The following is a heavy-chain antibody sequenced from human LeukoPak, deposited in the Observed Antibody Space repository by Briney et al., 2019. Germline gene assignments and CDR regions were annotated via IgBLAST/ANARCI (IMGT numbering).Heavy chain of an antibody. CDR3: AKDMAVGAWAYYYGMDV. Sequence: GRSLRLSCAASGFTFDDYAMHWVRQAPGKGLEWVSGISWNSGSIGYADSVKGRFTISRDNAKNSLYLQMNSLRAEDTALYYCAKDMAVGAWAYYYGMDVWGQGTTVTVSS. CDR2: ISWNSGSI. CDR1: GFTFDDYA. D-gene: IGHD1-26*01. V-gene: IGHV3-9*01. J-gene: IGHJ6*02.